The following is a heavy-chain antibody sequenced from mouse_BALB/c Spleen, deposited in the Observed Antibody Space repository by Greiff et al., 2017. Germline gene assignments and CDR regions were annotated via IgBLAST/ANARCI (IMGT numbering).Heavy chain of an antibody. CDR1: GYAFSSYW. J-gene: IGHJ4*01. CDR2: IYPGDGDT. CDR3: ARSDRYEAMDY. D-gene: IGHD2-14*01. Sequence: QVQLQQSGAELVRPGSSVKISCKASGYAFSSYWMNWVKQRPGQGLEWIGQIYPGDGDTNYNGKFKGKATLTADKSSSTAYMQLSSLTSEDSAVYFCARSDRYEAMDYWGQGTSVTVSS. V-gene: IGHV1-80*01.